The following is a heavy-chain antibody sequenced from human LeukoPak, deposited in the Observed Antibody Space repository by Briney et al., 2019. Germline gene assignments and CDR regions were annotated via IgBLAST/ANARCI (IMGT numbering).Heavy chain of an antibody. CDR3: ARGGIQLWLPAGY. J-gene: IGHJ4*02. D-gene: IGHD5-18*01. CDR2: IKQDGSEK. CDR1: GFTFSSYW. V-gene: IGHV3-7*01. Sequence: GGSLRLSCAASGFTFSSYWMSWVRQAPGKGLEWVANIKQDGSEKYYVDSVKGRFTISRDNAKNSLYLQMNSLRAEDTAVYYCARGGIQLWLPAGYWGQGTLVTVSS.